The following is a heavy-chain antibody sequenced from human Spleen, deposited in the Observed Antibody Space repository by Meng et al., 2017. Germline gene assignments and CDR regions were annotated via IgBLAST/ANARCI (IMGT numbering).Heavy chain of an antibody. Sequence: SVKVSCKASGYTFTSYYMHRVRQAPGQGAEWMGIINPSGGSTSYAQKFQGRVTMTEDTSTDTAYMELSSLRSEDTAGYYCAIGYYYYYGMDVWGQGTTVTVSS. V-gene: IGHV1-46*01. CDR3: AIGYYYYYGMDV. CDR1: GYTFTSYY. J-gene: IGHJ6*02. CDR2: INPSGGST.